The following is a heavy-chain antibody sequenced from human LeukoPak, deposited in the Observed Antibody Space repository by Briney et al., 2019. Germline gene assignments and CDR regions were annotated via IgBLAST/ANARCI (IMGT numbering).Heavy chain of an antibody. Sequence: GGSLRLSCAASGFTFSSYAMHWVRQAPGKGLEWVAVISYEGSNKYYADSVKGRFTISRDNSKNTLYLQMNSLRAEDTAVYYCARMLLGYCSSTSCPFFDYWGQGTLVTVSS. CDR2: ISYEGSNK. CDR3: ARMLLGYCSSTSCPFFDY. J-gene: IGHJ4*02. V-gene: IGHV3-30*04. CDR1: GFTFSSYA. D-gene: IGHD2-2*01.